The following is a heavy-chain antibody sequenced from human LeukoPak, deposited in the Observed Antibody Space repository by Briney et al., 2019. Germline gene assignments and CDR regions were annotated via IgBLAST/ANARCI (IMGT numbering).Heavy chain of an antibody. CDR3: ARTRGSNYYYDMDV. D-gene: IGHD4-11*01. CDR1: GGSISSDY. V-gene: IGHV4-59*01. Sequence: SETLSLTCTVSGGSISSDYWSWIRQPPGKGLEWIGYVYYSGSTSYNPSLKSRVTISLDTSKNQFSLKLSSVTAADTAVYYCARTRGSNYYYDMDVWGQGTTVTVPS. CDR2: VYYSGST. J-gene: IGHJ6*02.